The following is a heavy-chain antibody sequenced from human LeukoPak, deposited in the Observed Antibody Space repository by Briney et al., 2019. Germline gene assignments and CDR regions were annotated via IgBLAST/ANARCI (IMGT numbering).Heavy chain of an antibody. D-gene: IGHD2-8*01. CDR1: GGSISSYY. J-gene: IGHJ4*02. Sequence: PSETLSLTCTVSGGSISSYYWGWIRQPPGKGLEWIGSIYYSGSTYYNPSLKSRVTISVDTSKNQLSLKLSSVTAADTAVYYCARPGYCTNGVCPRDWGQGTLVTVSS. V-gene: IGHV4-39*01. CDR2: IYYSGST. CDR3: ARPGYCTNGVCPRD.